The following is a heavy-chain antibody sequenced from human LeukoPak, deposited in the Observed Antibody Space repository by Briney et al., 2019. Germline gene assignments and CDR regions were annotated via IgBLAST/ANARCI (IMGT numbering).Heavy chain of an antibody. CDR1: GYTFTGYY. J-gene: IGHJ4*02. D-gene: IGHD6-19*01. Sequence: ASVKVSRKASGYTFTGYYMHWVRQAPGQALEWMGWINPNSGGTNYAQKFQGRVTMTRDTSISTAYMELSRLRSDDTAVYYCARDRFIGWSSTLDYWGQGTLVTVSS. V-gene: IGHV1-2*02. CDR3: ARDRFIGWSSTLDY. CDR2: INPNSGGT.